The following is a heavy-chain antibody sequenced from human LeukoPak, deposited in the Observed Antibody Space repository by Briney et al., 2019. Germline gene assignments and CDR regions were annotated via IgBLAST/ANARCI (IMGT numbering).Heavy chain of an antibody. CDR2: IHYRGSP. CDR3: ARMGQQLAEY. Sequence: PSETLSLTCTVSDGSISGFYWSWIRQPPGKGLEWIGYIHYRGSPSYNPALKSRVTISVDTSKSQFSLKLNSVTAADTAVYYCARMGQQLAEYWGQGTLVTVST. J-gene: IGHJ4*02. CDR1: DGSISGFY. D-gene: IGHD6-13*01. V-gene: IGHV4-59*01.